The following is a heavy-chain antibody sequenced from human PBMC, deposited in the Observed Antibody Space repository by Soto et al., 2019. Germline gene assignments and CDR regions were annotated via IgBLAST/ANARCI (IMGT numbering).Heavy chain of an antibody. V-gene: IGHV4-61*01. Sequence: SETLSLTCSVSGGSVRTGSYHWSWIRQPPGKGLEWIGFIPNNGSPDYNPSLKSRVVVSIDRSKNQFSLKVNSVTAADTAVYFCARIGWGGDSWGQGTLVTVSS. CDR2: IPNNGSP. CDR3: ARIGWGGDS. D-gene: IGHD7-27*01. J-gene: IGHJ4*02. CDR1: GGSVRTGSYH.